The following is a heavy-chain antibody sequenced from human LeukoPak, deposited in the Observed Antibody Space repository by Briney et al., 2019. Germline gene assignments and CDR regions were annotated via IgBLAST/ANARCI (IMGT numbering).Heavy chain of an antibody. CDR3: ARDPYPKDSGYDLGY. CDR2: IWYDGSNK. V-gene: IGHV3-33*01. Sequence: GGSLRLSCAASGLTFSSYGMHWVRQAPGKGLEWVAVIWYDGSNKYYADSVKGRFTISRDNSKNTLYLQMNSLRAEDTAVYYCARDPYPKDSGYDLGYWGQGTLVTVSS. J-gene: IGHJ4*02. D-gene: IGHD5-12*01. CDR1: GLTFSSYG.